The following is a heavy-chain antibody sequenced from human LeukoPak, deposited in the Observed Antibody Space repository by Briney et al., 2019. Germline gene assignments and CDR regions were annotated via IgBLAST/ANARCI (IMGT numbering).Heavy chain of an antibody. CDR1: GGSISSGGYY. Sequence: SETLSLTCTVSGGSISSGGYYWSWLRQHPGKGLEWIGYIYYSGSTNYNPSLKSRVTIPVDTSKNQFSLKLSSVTAADTAVYYCAREKRFLEWLTLDYWGQGTLVTVSS. D-gene: IGHD3-3*01. J-gene: IGHJ4*02. V-gene: IGHV4-61*08. CDR3: AREKRFLEWLTLDY. CDR2: IYYSGST.